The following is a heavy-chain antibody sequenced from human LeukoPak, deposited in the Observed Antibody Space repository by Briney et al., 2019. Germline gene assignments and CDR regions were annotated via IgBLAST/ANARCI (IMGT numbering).Heavy chain of an antibody. CDR3: ARVGGYSYGAPVNYYYYYYMDV. V-gene: IGHV3-21*01. J-gene: IGHJ6*03. Sequence: PGGSLRLSCAASGFTFSSYSMNWVRQAPGKGLEWVSSISSSSLYIYYADSVKGRFTISRDNAKNSLYLQMNSLRAEDTAVYYCARVGGYSYGAPVNYYYYYYMDVWGKGTTVTVSS. CDR1: GFTFSSYS. D-gene: IGHD5-18*01. CDR2: ISSSSLYI.